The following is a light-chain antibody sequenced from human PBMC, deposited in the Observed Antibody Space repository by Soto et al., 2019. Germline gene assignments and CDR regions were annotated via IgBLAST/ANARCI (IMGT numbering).Light chain of an antibody. J-gene: IGKJ2*01. V-gene: IGKV1-33*01. CDR2: DAS. CDR3: QQYYGLPYT. CDR1: QDIANH. Sequence: DIQMTQSPSSLSASVGDRVTITCQASQDIANHLNWYQQKPGKAPKVLIYDASTLETGVPSRFSGSGSGTDFTFTISSLQPEDIATYHCQQYYGLPYTFGQGTKLEIK.